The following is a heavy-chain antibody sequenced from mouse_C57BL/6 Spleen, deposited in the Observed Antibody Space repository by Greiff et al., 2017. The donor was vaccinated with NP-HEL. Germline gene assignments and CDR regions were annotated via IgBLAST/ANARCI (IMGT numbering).Heavy chain of an antibody. CDR3: TDYYDYDGFAY. CDR2: IRLKSDNYAT. D-gene: IGHD2-4*01. V-gene: IGHV6-3*01. CDR1: GFTFSNYW. Sequence: EVKVEESGGGLVQPGGSMKLSCVASGFTFSNYWMNWVRQSPEKGLEWVAQIRLKSDNYATHYAESVKGRFTISRDDSKSSVYMQMNNLWAEDTGIYYCTDYYDYDGFAYWGQGTLVTVSA. J-gene: IGHJ3*01.